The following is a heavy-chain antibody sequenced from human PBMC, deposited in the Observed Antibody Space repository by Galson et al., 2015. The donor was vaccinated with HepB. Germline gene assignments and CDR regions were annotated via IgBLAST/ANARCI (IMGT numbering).Heavy chain of an antibody. J-gene: IGHJ4*02. D-gene: IGHD2-2*01. CDR3: ARDRRSRCYDY. V-gene: IGHV3-33*01. Sequence: LRLSCAASGFTFSNYGMHWVRQAPGKGLEWVAVIWYDGTYKYYADSVKGRFTISRDQSKSTLYLQMNSLRVEDTAVYYCARDRRSRCYDYWGQGTLVTVSS. CDR1: GFTFSNYG. CDR2: IWYDGTYK.